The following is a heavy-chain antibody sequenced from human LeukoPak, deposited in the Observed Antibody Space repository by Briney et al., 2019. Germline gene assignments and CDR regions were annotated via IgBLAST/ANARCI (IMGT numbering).Heavy chain of an antibody. CDR2: IYFTGIS. CDR3: ARGGFGNRTPSGLNMDV. J-gene: IGHJ6*03. Sequence: PSQTLSLTCTVSGASITIGAESSHWGWIRHPPGKGLELIGTIYFTGISYYNPSLESRVTRSLDPSKNNFSLKLLSSTPADPAVYYCARGGFGNRTPSGLNMDVWGKGTTVTVSS. CDR1: GASITIGAESSH. D-gene: IGHD3-10*01. V-gene: IGHV4-39*07.